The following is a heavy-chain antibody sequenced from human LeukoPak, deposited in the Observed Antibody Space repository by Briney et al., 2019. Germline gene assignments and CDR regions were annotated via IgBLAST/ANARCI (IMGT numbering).Heavy chain of an antibody. V-gene: IGHV3-74*01. Sequence: GGSLRLSCVASGFSFSDYRTHWVRQAPGKGLVWVSRIYIDGVGTAYADFVKGRFIISRDNAKNTLYLQMNSLTSEDTAVYYCARDGFWSDHFDYWGQGTLVTVSS. D-gene: IGHD3-3*01. CDR1: GFSFSDYR. CDR3: ARDGFWSDHFDY. J-gene: IGHJ4*02. CDR2: IYIDGVGT.